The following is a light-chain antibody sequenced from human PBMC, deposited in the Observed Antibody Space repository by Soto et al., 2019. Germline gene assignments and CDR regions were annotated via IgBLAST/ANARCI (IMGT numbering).Light chain of an antibody. V-gene: IGKV4-1*01. CDR1: QSVLFTSNNKNY. CDR3: QQYSSWPFT. Sequence: DIVMTQSPDSLAVSLGERATINCESSQSVLFTSNNKNYLAWYQQKPGQPPKLLLSWASARESGVPERFSGSGSGTLFTLSISSLQAEDVAVYYCQQYSSWPFTFGPGTKVAIE. CDR2: WAS. J-gene: IGKJ3*01.